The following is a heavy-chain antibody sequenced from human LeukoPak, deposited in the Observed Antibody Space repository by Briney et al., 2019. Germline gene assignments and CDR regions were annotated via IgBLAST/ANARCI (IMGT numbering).Heavy chain of an antibody. D-gene: IGHD3-10*01. CDR2: IRYDGSNK. CDR3: AKLHGSAYNWFDP. CDR1: GFTFSSYG. Sequence: QPGGSLRLSCAASGFTFSSYGMHWVRQAPGKGLEWVAFIRYDGSNKYYADSVKGRFTISRDNSKNTLYLRMNSLRAEDTAVYYCAKLHGSAYNWFDPWGQGTLVTVSS. V-gene: IGHV3-30*02. J-gene: IGHJ5*02.